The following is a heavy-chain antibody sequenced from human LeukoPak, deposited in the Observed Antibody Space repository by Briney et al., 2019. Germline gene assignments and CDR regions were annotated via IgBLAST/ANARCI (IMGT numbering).Heavy chain of an antibody. D-gene: IGHD3-9*01. Sequence: SETLSLTCAVYGGSFSGYYWSWIRQPPGKGLEWLGEINHSGSTNYNPSLKSRVTISVDTSKNQFSLKLSSVTAADTAVYYCARGRRHDILTGYYSRGDDYWGQGTLVTVSS. CDR2: INHSGST. CDR1: GGSFSGYY. J-gene: IGHJ4*02. CDR3: ARGRRHDILTGYYSRGDDY. V-gene: IGHV4-34*01.